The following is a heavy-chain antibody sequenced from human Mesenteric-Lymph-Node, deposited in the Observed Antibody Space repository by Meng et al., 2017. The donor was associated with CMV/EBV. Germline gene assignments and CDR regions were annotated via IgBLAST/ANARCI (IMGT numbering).Heavy chain of an antibody. D-gene: IGHD2-2*01. CDR2: IYHGRST. J-gene: IGHJ4*02. Sequence: SQTLSLTCAVHGGSVSGYYWSWIRQPPGKGLEWIGEIYHGRSTNYNPSLMGRVSMSRDTSTNQFSLTLTSVTAADTAVYYCAKSREYCNSSSCRLFYFDHWSQGTLVTVSS. CDR3: AKSREYCNSSSCRLFYFDH. CDR1: GGSVSGYY. V-gene: IGHV4-34*01.